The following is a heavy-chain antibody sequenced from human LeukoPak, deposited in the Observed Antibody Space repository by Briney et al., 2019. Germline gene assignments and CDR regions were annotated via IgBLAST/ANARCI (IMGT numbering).Heavy chain of an antibody. V-gene: IGHV3-23*01. CDR2: ISGSGGNT. D-gene: IGHD1-14*01. CDR3: AKCTRGPINMDFDS. CDR1: GFTFNNYA. J-gene: IGHJ4*02. Sequence: PGGSLRLSCAASGFTFNNYAMSWVRQAPGKGLEWVSTISGSGGNTYYADFVKGRFTISSDNSKNTLYMQMNSLRAEDTAVYYCAKCTRGPINMDFDSWGQGTLVTVSS.